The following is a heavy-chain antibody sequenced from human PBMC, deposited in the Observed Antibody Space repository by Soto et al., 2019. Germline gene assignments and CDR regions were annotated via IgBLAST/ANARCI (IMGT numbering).Heavy chain of an antibody. D-gene: IGHD2-2*01. V-gene: IGHV3-21*01. Sequence: GGSLRLSCAASGFTFSIYGMNWLRQAPGKGLEWVASISSSTSYVYYADSVKGRFSTSRDNAKNILYLEMYALRTEDTAVYYCARDPSEGRVGNWFESWGQGTLVTVSS. CDR2: ISSSTSYV. J-gene: IGHJ5*01. CDR3: ARDPSEGRVGNWFES. CDR1: GFTFSIYG.